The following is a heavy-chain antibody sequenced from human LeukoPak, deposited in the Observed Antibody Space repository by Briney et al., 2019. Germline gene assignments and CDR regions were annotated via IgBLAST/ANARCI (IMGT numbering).Heavy chain of an antibody. V-gene: IGHV1-2*02. CDR1: GYTFTGYY. CDR3: ARGGYDYVWGSLGPTWFDP. Sequence: GASVKVSCKASGYTFTGYYMHWVRQAPGQGLEWMGWINPNSGGTNYAQKFQGRVTMTTDTSTSTAYMELRSLRSDDTAVYYCARGGYDYVWGSLGPTWFDPWGQGTLVTVSS. D-gene: IGHD3-16*01. CDR2: INPNSGGT. J-gene: IGHJ5*02.